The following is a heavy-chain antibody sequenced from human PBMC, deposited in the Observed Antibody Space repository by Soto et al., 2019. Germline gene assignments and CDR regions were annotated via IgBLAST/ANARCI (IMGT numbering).Heavy chain of an antibody. Sequence: QVQLVQSGGGVVQTGMSLRLSCTTSGFIFSNFDVHWVRQAPGKGLEWVAGIWYDGSVKYYGDSVKGRVTISRDNFKNPLYLEMTTLRAEDTATYYCARDRGIAGADHTPYFDYWGQGTLLTVSS. D-gene: IGHD6-13*01. CDR1: GFIFSNFD. CDR3: ARDRGIAGADHTPYFDY. V-gene: IGHV3-33*01. J-gene: IGHJ4*02. CDR2: IWYDGSVK.